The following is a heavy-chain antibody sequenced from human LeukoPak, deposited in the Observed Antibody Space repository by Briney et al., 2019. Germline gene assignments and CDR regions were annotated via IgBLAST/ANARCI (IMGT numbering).Heavy chain of an antibody. CDR3: ASSWYDYVWGSYRFP. Sequence: GGSLRLSCAASGFTFSSYWMSWVRQAPGKGLEWVANIKQDGSEKYYVDSVKGRFTISRDNAKNSLYLQMNSLRAEDTAVYYCASSWYDYVWGSYRFPWGQGTLVTVSS. CDR1: GFTFSSYW. CDR2: IKQDGSEK. J-gene: IGHJ5*02. D-gene: IGHD3-16*02. V-gene: IGHV3-7*01.